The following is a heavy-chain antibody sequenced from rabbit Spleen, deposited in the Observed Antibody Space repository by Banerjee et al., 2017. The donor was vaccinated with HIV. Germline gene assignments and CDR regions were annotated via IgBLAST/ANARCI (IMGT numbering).Heavy chain of an antibody. Sequence: QEQLVESGGDLVKPEGSLTLTCTASGFSFSSSYWICWVRQAPGKGLEWIGIIYGAKGSTDYASWVNGRFTISSDNAQSTVDLKMTSLTAADTATYFCARDLTGVIGWNFGWWGPGTLVTVS. CDR1: GFSFSSSYW. V-gene: IGHV1S45*01. D-gene: IGHD4-1*01. CDR2: IYGAKGST. J-gene: IGHJ6*01. CDR3: ARDLTGVIGWNFGW.